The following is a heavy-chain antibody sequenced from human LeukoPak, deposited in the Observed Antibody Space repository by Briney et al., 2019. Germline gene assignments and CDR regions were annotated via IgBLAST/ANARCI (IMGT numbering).Heavy chain of an antibody. D-gene: IGHD6-6*01. CDR1: GFSISTYA. CDR2: ISGSSDNT. Sequence: GGSLRLSCAASGFSISTYAMNWVRQATGKGLEWVSGISGSSDNTYYADSVKGRFTISRDNSKNTLSLQMSSLRADDTAVYYCAEHQASRPNWGQGTLVTVSS. J-gene: IGHJ4*02. CDR3: AEHQASRPN. V-gene: IGHV3-23*01.